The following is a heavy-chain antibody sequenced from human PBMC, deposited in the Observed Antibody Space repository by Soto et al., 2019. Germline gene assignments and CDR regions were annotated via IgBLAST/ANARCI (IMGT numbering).Heavy chain of an antibody. CDR2: IVVGSGNT. V-gene: IGHV1-58*01. D-gene: IGHD3-10*01. J-gene: IGHJ4*02. Sequence: QMQLVQSGPEVKKPGTSVKVSCKASGFTFTSSAVQWVRQARGQRLEWIGWIVVGSGNTNYAQKFQERVTITRDMSTSTAYMELSSLRSEDTAVYYCAACLVRGVIGRWGQGTLVTVSS. CDR3: AACLVRGVIGR. CDR1: GFTFTSSA.